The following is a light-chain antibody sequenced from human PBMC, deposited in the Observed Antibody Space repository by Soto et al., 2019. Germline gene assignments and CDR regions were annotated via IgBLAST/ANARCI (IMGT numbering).Light chain of an antibody. CDR1: QSVSSGY. CDR3: QQYGSSPLT. V-gene: IGKV3-20*01. Sequence: EIVLTQSPGTLSLSPGERGTLSCRASQSVSSGYLAWYQQKPGQAPRLLIYDASSRATGIPDRFSGSGSGTDFTLTISRLEPEDFAVYYCQQYGSSPLTFGGGTKVDIK. CDR2: DAS. J-gene: IGKJ4*01.